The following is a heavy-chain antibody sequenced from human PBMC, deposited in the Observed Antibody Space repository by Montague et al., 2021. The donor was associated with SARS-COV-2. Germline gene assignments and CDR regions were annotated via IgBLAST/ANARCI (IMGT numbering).Heavy chain of an antibody. Sequence: SETLSLTCIVSGDSISSYFWNWIWQPPGPGLEWMGYVPDFDSSIFNYSLPRRITLLLDTPTYRFPLRLNAVTAAATAVYYCARVTLGGRDGRARQYDGLDYWGQGILVTVSS. CDR2: VPDFDSS. D-gene: IGHD3-16*01. CDR3: ARVTLGGRDGRARQYDGLDY. J-gene: IGHJ4*02. V-gene: IGHV4-59*01. CDR1: GDSISSYF.